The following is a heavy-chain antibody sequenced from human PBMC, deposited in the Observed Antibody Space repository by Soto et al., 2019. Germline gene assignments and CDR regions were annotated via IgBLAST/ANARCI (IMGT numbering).Heavy chain of an antibody. D-gene: IGHD4-17*01. Sequence: LETLSLTCTVAGGTISSYDGSCIRQPPGKGLEWIGYIYYSGSTNYNPSLKSRVTISVDTSKNQFSLKLNSVTAADTAVYYCARFDYGGNSGCDYWGQGTLVTVSS. V-gene: IGHV4-59*01. J-gene: IGHJ4*02. CDR3: ARFDYGGNSGCDY. CDR2: IYYSGST. CDR1: GGTISSYD.